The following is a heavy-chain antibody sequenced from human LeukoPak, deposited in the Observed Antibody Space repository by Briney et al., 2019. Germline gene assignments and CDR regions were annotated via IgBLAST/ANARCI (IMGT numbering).Heavy chain of an antibody. CDR2: ISGSGGST. Sequence: GGSLRLSCAASGFTFSSYAMSWVRQAPGKGLEWVSAISGSGGSTYYADSVKGRFTISRDNAKNSLYLQMNSLRAEDTAVYYCARYDFWSGYSTRTFDYWGQGTLVTVSS. V-gene: IGHV3-23*01. J-gene: IGHJ4*02. CDR1: GFTFSSYA. D-gene: IGHD3-3*01. CDR3: ARYDFWSGYSTRTFDY.